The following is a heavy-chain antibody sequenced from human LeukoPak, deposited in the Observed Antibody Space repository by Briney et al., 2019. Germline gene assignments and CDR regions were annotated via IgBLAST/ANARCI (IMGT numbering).Heavy chain of an antibody. V-gene: IGHV1-69*05. CDR2: IIPIFGTA. CDR1: GGTFSSYA. D-gene: IGHD3-10*01. J-gene: IGHJ4*02. Sequence: ASVKVSCKASGGTFSSYAISWVRQAPGQGLEWMGGIIPIFGTANYAQKFQGRVTITTDESTSTAYMELSSLRSEDTAVYYCAMSRSGSYSPDYWGQGTLVTVSS. CDR3: AMSRSGSYSPDY.